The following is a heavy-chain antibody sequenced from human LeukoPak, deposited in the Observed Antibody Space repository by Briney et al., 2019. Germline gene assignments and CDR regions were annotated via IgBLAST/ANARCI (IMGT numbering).Heavy chain of an antibody. Sequence: SETLSLTCTVSGGSISSNSYYWGWLRQPPGKGLEWIGSIYYSGSTYYNPSLKSRVTISVDTSKNQFSLKLSSVTAADTAVYYCARQAVAIAVAGTIPDYWGQGTLVTVSS. D-gene: IGHD6-19*01. J-gene: IGHJ4*02. CDR1: GGSISSNSYY. CDR2: IYYSGST. CDR3: ARQAVAIAVAGTIPDY. V-gene: IGHV4-39*01.